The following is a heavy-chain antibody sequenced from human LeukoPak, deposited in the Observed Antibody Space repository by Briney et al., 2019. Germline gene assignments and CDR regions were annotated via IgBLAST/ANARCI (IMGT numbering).Heavy chain of an antibody. CDR3: ARDLWTDS. CDR2: ISYDGSNK. Sequence: PGRSLRLSCAASGFTFSSYAMHWVRRAPGKGLEGGAVISYDGSNKYYADSVKGRFTISRDNSKNTLYLQMNSLRAEDTAVYYCARDLWTDSWGQGTLVTVSS. J-gene: IGHJ4*02. V-gene: IGHV3-30*04. CDR1: GFTFSSYA. D-gene: IGHD3/OR15-3a*01.